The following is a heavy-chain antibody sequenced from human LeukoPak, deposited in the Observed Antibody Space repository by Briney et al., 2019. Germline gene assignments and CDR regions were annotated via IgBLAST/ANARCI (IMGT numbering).Heavy chain of an antibody. D-gene: IGHD5-24*01. CDR2: ISGNGGST. V-gene: IGHV3-23*01. J-gene: IGHJ4*02. CDR3: AKDRSRDGYNYYYFDY. Sequence: GGSLRLSCAASGFTFSSYAMRWVRQAPGKGLEWVSAISGNGGSTYYADSVKGRFTISRDNSKNTLYLQMNSLRAEDTAVYYCAKDRSRDGYNYYYFDYWGQGTLVTVSS. CDR1: GFTFSSYA.